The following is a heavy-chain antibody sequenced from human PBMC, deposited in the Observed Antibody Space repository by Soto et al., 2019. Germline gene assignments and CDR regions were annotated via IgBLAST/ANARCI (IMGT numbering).Heavy chain of an antibody. D-gene: IGHD3-16*01. Sequence: SVKVSCKASGYTFTRYGISWVRHAPGQGLEWMGWISAYNGNTNYAQKLQGRVTMTTDKSTSTAYMELRSLRSEDTAVYYCARGGDYYYYYGMDVWGQGTTVTVSS. CDR1: GYTFTRYG. V-gene: IGHV1-18*01. J-gene: IGHJ6*02. CDR3: ARGGDYYYYYGMDV. CDR2: ISAYNGNT.